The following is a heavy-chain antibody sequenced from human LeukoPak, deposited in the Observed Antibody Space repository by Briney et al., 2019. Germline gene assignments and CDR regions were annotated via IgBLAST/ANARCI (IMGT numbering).Heavy chain of an antibody. V-gene: IGHV3-64*01. CDR2: ISSNGGST. CDR1: GFTFSSYA. Sequence: GGSLRLSCAASGFTFSSYAMSWVRQAPGKGLEYVSAISSNGGSTYYANSVKGRFTISRDNSKNTLYLQMGSLRAEDMAVYYCARGGYCSSTSCYYNWFDPWGQGTLVTVSS. CDR3: ARGGYCSSTSCYYNWFDP. D-gene: IGHD2-2*01. J-gene: IGHJ5*02.